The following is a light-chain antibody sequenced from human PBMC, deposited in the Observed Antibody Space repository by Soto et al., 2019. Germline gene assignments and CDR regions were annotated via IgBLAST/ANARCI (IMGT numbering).Light chain of an antibody. V-gene: IGKV3-20*01. CDR3: QQYGISPFT. CDR1: QFVSSTY. Sequence: EVVLTQSPGTLSLSPGARATLSCRASQFVSSTYLAWYQQRPGQAPRLLIYGASSRATGIPDRFSGGGSETDFTLTISRLESEDSAVYYCQQYGISPFTXGGGTKVDIK. CDR2: GAS. J-gene: IGKJ4*01.